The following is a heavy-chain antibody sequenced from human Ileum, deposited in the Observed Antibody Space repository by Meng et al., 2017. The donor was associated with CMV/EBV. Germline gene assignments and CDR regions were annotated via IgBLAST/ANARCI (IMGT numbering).Heavy chain of an antibody. CDR1: GFTFSSHS. Sequence: GESLKISCAASGFTFSSHSLHWVRQAPGQGLEWVSSINSRSNQIYYADSVEGRFTISRDNAKNSLYLQMNSLRAEDTAVYYCATLAYSGSYINYWGQGDLVNGAS. CDR2: INSRSNQI. D-gene: IGHD1-26*01. J-gene: IGHJ4*02. V-gene: IGHV3-21*01. CDR3: ATLAYSGSYINY.